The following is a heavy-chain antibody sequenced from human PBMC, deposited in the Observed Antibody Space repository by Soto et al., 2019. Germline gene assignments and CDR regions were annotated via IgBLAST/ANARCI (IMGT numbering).Heavy chain of an antibody. V-gene: IGHV3-73*01. Sequence: SGGSLRLSCAASGFTFSGSAMHWVRQASGKGLEWVGRIRSKANSYATAYAASVKGRFTISRDDSKNTAYLQMNSLKTEDTAVYYCTRRSSSGWYSLGGDAFDIWGQGTMVTVSS. CDR1: GFTFSGSA. CDR3: TRRSSSGWYSLGGDAFDI. J-gene: IGHJ3*02. D-gene: IGHD6-19*01. CDR2: IRSKANSYAT.